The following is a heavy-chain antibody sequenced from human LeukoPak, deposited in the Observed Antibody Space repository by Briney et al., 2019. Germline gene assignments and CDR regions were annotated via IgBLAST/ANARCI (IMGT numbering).Heavy chain of an antibody. Sequence: GASVKVSCKASGYTFTSYDINWVRQATGQGLEWMGWMNPNSGNTGYAQKFQGRVTMTRNTSISTAYMELSSLRSEDTAVYYCAKTSDFWRAPYYYYYGMDVWGQGTTVTVSS. CDR3: AKTSDFWRAPYYYYYGMDV. D-gene: IGHD3-3*01. CDR1: GYTFTSYD. J-gene: IGHJ6*02. CDR2: MNPNSGNT. V-gene: IGHV1-8*01.